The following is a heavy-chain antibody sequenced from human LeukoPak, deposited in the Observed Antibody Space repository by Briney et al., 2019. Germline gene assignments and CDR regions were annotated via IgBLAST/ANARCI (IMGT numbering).Heavy chain of an antibody. V-gene: IGHV1-2*04. CDR1: GYTFTGYY. CDR2: INPNSGGT. Sequence: ASVKVSCKASGYTFTGYYMHWVRQAPGQGLEWMGWINPNSGGTNYAQKFQGWVTMTRDTSISTAYMELSRLRSDDTAVYYCARGGSITMIVVAPFDYWGQGTLVTVSS. D-gene: IGHD3-22*01. J-gene: IGHJ4*02. CDR3: ARGGSITMIVVAPFDY.